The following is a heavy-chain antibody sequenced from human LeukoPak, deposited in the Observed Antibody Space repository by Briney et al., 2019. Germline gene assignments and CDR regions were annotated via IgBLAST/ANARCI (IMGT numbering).Heavy chain of an antibody. CDR2: ISGSGGST. V-gene: IGHV3-23*01. D-gene: IGHD6-13*01. Sequence: GGSLRLSCAASGFTFSSYAMSWVRQAPGKGLEWVSAISGSGGSTYYADSVKGRFTISRDNPKNTLYLQMNSLRAEDTAVYYCAKSRSSSWYEPQSFFDYWGQGTLVTVSS. CDR1: GFTFSSYA. CDR3: AKSRSSSWYEPQSFFDY. J-gene: IGHJ4*02.